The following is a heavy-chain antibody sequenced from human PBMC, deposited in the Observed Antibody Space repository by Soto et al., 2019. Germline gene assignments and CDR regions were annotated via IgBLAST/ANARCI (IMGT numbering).Heavy chain of an antibody. Sequence: SVKVSCKASGGTFSSYAISWVRQAPGQGLEWMGGIIPIFGTANYAQKFQGRVTITADESTSTAYMELSSLRSEDTAVYYCARLRTTYYDILTGYFDYWGQGTLVTVSS. CDR3: ARLRTTYYDILTGYFDY. J-gene: IGHJ4*02. D-gene: IGHD3-9*01. CDR1: GGTFSSYA. V-gene: IGHV1-69*13. CDR2: IIPIFGTA.